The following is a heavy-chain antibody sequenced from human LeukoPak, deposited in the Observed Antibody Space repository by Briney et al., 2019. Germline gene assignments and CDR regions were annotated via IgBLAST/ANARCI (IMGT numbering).Heavy chain of an antibody. D-gene: IGHD6-13*01. CDR1: GGSISSYY. CDR2: IYYSGST. J-gene: IGHJ6*02. V-gene: IGHV4-59*01. Sequence: SETLSLTCTVFGGSISSYYWSWIRQPPGKGLEWIGYIYYSGSTNYNPSLKSRVTISVDTSKNQFSLKLSSVTAADTAVYYCARLIAAAGPPYYYGMDVWGQGTTVTVSS. CDR3: ARLIAAAGPPYYYGMDV.